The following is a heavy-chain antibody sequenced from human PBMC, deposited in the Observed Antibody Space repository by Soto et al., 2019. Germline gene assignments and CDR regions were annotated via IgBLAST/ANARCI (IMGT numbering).Heavy chain of an antibody. D-gene: IGHD3-10*01. Sequence: QVQLQESGPGLVKPSQTLSLTCTVSGGAISRGGYYWSWIRQHPGKGLEWIGYIYYSERTYYNPSLKSRVTISVDTSKNLFSMKLSSVTAAATAVIYCARALGRYFDYWGQGTLVTVSS. J-gene: IGHJ4*02. CDR3: ARALGRYFDY. CDR2: IYYSERT. CDR1: GGAISRGGYY. V-gene: IGHV4-31*03.